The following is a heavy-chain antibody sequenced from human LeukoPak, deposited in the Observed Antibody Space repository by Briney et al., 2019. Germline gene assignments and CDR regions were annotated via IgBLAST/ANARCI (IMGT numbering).Heavy chain of an antibody. CDR3: ARGRGELLYYGMDV. V-gene: IGHV4-30-4*01. CDR2: IYYSGST. CDR1: GGSISSGDYY. Sequence: SETLSLTCTVSGGSISSGDYYWSWIRQPPGKGLEWIGYIYYSGSTYYNPSLKSRVTISVDTSKNRFSLKLSSVTAADTAVYYCARGRGELLYYGMDVWGQGTTVTVSS. J-gene: IGHJ6*02. D-gene: IGHD1-26*01.